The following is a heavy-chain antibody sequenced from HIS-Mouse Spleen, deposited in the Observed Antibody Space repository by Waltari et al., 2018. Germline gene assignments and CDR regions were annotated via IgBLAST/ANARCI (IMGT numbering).Heavy chain of an antibody. V-gene: IGHV4-34*01. CDR2: INHSGST. D-gene: IGHD6-13*01. Sequence: QVQLQQWGAGLLKPSETLSLTCAVYGGSFSGYYWSWLRQPPGKGLEWIGEINHSGSTNYNPSLKSRVTISVDTSKNQFSLKLSSVTAADTAVYYCARFRSSSWTYYFDYWGQGTLVTVSS. CDR3: ARFRSSSWTYYFDY. J-gene: IGHJ4*02. CDR1: GGSFSGYY.